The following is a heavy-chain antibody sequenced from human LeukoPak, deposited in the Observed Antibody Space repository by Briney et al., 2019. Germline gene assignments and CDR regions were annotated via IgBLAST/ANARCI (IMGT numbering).Heavy chain of an antibody. V-gene: IGHV4-4*07. CDR3: AREGGGFDY. D-gene: IGHD3-16*01. CDR2: IFPSGTT. CDR1: GGSISTYS. Sequence: SETLSLTCSVSGGSISTYSWNWIRQPAGKGLEWIGRIFPSGTTKYHPPLKSRVTMSVDTSKNHFSLKLTPVTAADTAVYYCAREGGGFDYWGQGTLVTVSS. J-gene: IGHJ4*02.